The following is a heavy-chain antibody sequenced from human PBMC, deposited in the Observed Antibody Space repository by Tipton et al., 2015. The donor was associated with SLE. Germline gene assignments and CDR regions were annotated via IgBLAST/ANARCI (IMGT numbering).Heavy chain of an antibody. Sequence: QSGPEVKKPGESLKISCKGSGYSFTSYWIGWVRQMPGKGLEWMGIIYPGDSDTRYSPSFQGQVTISADKAISPAYLQWSSLKASDPAMYSWGGGGGADWNWFDPWGQGTLVTVSS. CDR3: GGGGGADWNWFDP. CDR2: IYPGDSDT. D-gene: IGHD2-21*01. J-gene: IGHJ5*02. V-gene: IGHV5-51*03. CDR1: GYSFTSYW.